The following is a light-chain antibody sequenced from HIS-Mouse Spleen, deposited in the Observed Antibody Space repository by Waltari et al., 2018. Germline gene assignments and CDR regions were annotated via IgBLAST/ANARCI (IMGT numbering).Light chain of an antibody. V-gene: IGLV1-47*01. Sequence: QSVLTQPPSASGTPGQRVTISCSGSSSNIGSNYVYWYKQLPGTAPKLLSYRNNQRPSGVPDRFSGSKSGTSASLAISGLRSEDEADYYCAAWDDSLSGPVFGGGTKLTVL. CDR3: AAWDDSLSGPV. CDR2: RNN. CDR1: SSNIGSNY. J-gene: IGLJ3*02.